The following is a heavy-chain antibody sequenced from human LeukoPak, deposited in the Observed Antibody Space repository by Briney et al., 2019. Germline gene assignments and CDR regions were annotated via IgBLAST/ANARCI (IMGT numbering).Heavy chain of an antibody. CDR3: ARFYGLGTWNDAFAI. CDR2: ISTGSHYT. J-gene: IGHJ3*02. CDR1: AFTFSDYY. D-gene: IGHD3-10*01. Sequence: GGSLRLSCAASAFTFSDYYMSWIRQAPGKGLEWVSYISTGSHYTNYADSVKGRFTISRDDARNSLFLQINSLRAEDMAVYYCARFYGLGTWNDAFAIWGQGTMVTVSS. V-gene: IGHV3-11*03.